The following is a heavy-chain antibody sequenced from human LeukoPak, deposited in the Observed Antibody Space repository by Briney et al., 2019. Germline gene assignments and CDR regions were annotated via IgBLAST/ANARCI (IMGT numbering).Heavy chain of an antibody. J-gene: IGHJ4*02. CDR3: ARDLSAGADY. Sequence: SQTLSLTCAISGDSVSSNIAAWNWFRQSPSRGLEWLGRTYYRSRWTFEYAVSEKGRITFKSDTSKNQVSLHLTSVTPDDTALYYCARDLSAGADYWGQGILVTVSS. CDR2: TYYRSRWTF. CDR1: GDSVSSNIAA. D-gene: IGHD6-13*01. V-gene: IGHV6-1*01.